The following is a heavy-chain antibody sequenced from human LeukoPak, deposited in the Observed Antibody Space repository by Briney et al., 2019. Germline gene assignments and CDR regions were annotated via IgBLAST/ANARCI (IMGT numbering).Heavy chain of an antibody. CDR2: ISYDGSNK. J-gene: IGHJ6*02. CDR1: GFTFSSYG. V-gene: IGHV3-30*18. D-gene: IGHD3-10*01. CDR3: AKGQLLWFGELVSGMDV. Sequence: GRSLRLSCAASGFTFSSYGMHWVRQAPGKGLEWVAVISYDGSNKYYAASVKGRFTTSRDNSKNTLYLQMNSLRAEDTAVYYCAKGQLLWFGELVSGMDVWGQGTTVTVSS.